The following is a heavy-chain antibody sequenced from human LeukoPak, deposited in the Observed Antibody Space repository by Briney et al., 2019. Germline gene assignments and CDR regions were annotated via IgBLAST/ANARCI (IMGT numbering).Heavy chain of an antibody. CDR3: TRDICSGSSCYSREPFDI. J-gene: IGHJ3*02. CDR2: ISGYNGNT. CDR1: GYTFTTSG. V-gene: IGHV1-18*01. D-gene: IGHD2-15*01. Sequence: ASVKVSCKASGYTFTTSGVSWVRQAPGQGLEWVGWISGYNGNTNYAQKFQGRVTMTTDTSTSTAYMDLRSLRSDDTAVYYCTRDICSGSSCYSREPFDIWGQGTMVTVSS.